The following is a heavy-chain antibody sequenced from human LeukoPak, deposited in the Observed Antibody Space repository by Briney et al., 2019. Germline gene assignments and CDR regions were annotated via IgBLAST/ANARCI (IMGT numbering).Heavy chain of an antibody. V-gene: IGHV4-39*01. CDR1: GGSISSTAFH. J-gene: IGHJ4*02. D-gene: IGHD2-21*01. Sequence: SEXXSLTCTVSGGSISSTAFHWGGLRQPQGRGGEWVGSIYYSGSTYENQSRKRRVTISVDTSKNQFSLKLSSVTAADTAVYYCTRSGTMVVMRPMYYWGQGTLVTVSS. CDR3: TRSGTMVVMRPMYY. CDR2: IYYSGST.